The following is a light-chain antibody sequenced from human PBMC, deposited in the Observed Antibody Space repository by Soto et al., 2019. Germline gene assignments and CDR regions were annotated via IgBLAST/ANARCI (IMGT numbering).Light chain of an antibody. CDR3: QSYDSSLSGYV. CDR2: GNS. CDR1: SSTIGAGYD. V-gene: IGLV1-40*01. Sequence: QSVLTQPPSVSGAPGQRVTLSCTGSSSTIGAGYDVHWYQQLPGTAPKLLIYGNSNRPSGVPDRFSGSKSGTSASLAITGLQAEDEAEYYCQSYDSSLSGYVFGTGTKLTVL. J-gene: IGLJ1*01.